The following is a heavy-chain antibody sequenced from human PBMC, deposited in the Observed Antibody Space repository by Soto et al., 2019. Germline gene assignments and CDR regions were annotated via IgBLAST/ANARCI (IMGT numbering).Heavy chain of an antibody. Sequence: SETLSLTCTVSGGSISNYYWSWIRQPPGKGLEWIGYIHYSGNAKYNPSLKSRVTISADTSKNQFSLKLSSVTAADTAVYYCARGHYDFWSGYFPTIDYLGQGTLVTGS. CDR2: IHYSGNA. D-gene: IGHD3-3*01. V-gene: IGHV4-59*08. CDR3: ARGHYDFWSGYFPTIDY. J-gene: IGHJ4*02. CDR1: GGSISNYY.